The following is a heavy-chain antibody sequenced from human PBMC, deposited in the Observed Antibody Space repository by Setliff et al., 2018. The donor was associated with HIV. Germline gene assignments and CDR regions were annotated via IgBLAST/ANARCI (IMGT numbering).Heavy chain of an antibody. CDR2: IHFSGGS. D-gene: IGHD2-15*01. V-gene: IGHV4-31*03. CDR1: GDSISRSGTY. J-gene: IGHJ4*02. CDR3: ARDGPGGYFFES. Sequence: PSETLSLTCSVSGDSISRSGTYWNWIRQHPDKGLEWIGYIHFSGGSYYHPSLESRVSMSVDTSKNQFSLKLSSVTAADTAVYYYARDGPGGYFFESWGQGTLVTVSS.